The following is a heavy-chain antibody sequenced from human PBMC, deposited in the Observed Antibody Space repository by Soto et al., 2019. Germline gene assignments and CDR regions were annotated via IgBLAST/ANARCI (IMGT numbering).Heavy chain of an antibody. CDR2: MNPNSGNT. D-gene: IGHD3-3*01. Sequence: ASVKVSCKASGYTFTSYDINWVRQATGQGLEWMGWMNPNSGNTGYAQKFQGRVTMTRNTSISTAYMELSSLRSEDTAVYYCARSRYDFWSGYSIGAIYYYYYYMDVWG. CDR3: ARSRYDFWSGYSIGAIYYYYYYMDV. J-gene: IGHJ6*03. V-gene: IGHV1-8*01. CDR1: GYTFTSYD.